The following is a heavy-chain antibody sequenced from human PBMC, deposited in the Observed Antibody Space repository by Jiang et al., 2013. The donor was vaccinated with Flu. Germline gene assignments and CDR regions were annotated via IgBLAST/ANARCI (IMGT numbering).Heavy chain of an antibody. V-gene: IGHV4-59*01. CDR1: GGSISSYY. J-gene: IGHJ4*02. CDR3: ARVNSDPNYYDSSGYWGGFDY. Sequence: KPSETLSLTCTVSGGSISSYYWSWIRQPPGKGLEWIGYIYYSGSTNYNPSLKSRVTISVDTSKNQFSLKLSSVTAADTAVYYCARVNSDPNYYDSSGYWGGFDYWGQGTLVTVSS. D-gene: IGHD3-22*01. CDR2: IYYSGST.